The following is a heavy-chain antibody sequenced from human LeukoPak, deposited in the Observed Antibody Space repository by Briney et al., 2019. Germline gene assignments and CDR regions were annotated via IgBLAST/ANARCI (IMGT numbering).Heavy chain of an antibody. D-gene: IGHD2-21*02. CDR1: GGSISSGGYY. CDR2: IYYSGST. Sequence: SETLSLTCTVSGGSISSGGYYWSWIRQHPGKGLEWIGYIYYSGSTYYNPSLKSRVTISVDTSKNQFSLKLSSVTAADTAVYYCAREGYHLMVVTAIPANAFDIWGQGTMVTVSS. V-gene: IGHV4-31*03. J-gene: IGHJ3*02. CDR3: AREGYHLMVVTAIPANAFDI.